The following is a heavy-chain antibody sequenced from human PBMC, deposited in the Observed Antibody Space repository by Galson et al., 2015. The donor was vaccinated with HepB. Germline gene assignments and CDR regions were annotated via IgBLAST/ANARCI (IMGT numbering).Heavy chain of an antibody. V-gene: IGHV4-30-2*01. CDR3: ARLLRYFDWHYGDAFDI. CDR1: GGSISSGGYS. J-gene: IGHJ3*02. Sequence: TLSLTCAVSGGSISSGGYSWSWIRQPPGKGLEWIGYIYHSGSTYYNPSLKSRVTISVDRSKNQFSLKLSSVTAADTAVYYCARLLRYFDWHYGDAFDIWGQGTMVTVSS. D-gene: IGHD3-9*01. CDR2: IYHSGST.